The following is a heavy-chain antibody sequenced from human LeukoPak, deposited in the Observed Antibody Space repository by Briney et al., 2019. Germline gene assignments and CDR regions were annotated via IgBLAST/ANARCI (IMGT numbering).Heavy chain of an antibody. CDR1: GGSISSYY. V-gene: IGHV4-59*01. CDR2: IYYSGST. Sequence: SETLSLTCTVSGGSISSYYWSWIRQPPGKGLEWIGYIYYSGSTSYNPSLKSRVTIVDTSKKQFSLKLSSVTAADTAFYYCARYIVSYPHDAFDIWGQGTMVTASS. D-gene: IGHD1-26*01. J-gene: IGHJ3*02. CDR3: ARYIVSYPHDAFDI.